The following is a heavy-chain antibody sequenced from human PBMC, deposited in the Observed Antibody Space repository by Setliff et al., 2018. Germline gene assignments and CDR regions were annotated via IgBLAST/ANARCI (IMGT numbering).Heavy chain of an antibody. CDR2: VYTNGGS. D-gene: IGHD1-1*01. CDR1: GASISSGSFY. Sequence: SETLSLTCTVSGASISSGSFYWSWIRQPAGKGLEWIGRVYTNGGSDYNPFLKSRVPISLDTSKNQFSLKLISVTAADTAVYYCARANKKLDYYYYYHMDVWGKGTTVTVSS. CDR3: ARANKKLDYYYYYHMDV. V-gene: IGHV4-61*02. J-gene: IGHJ6*03.